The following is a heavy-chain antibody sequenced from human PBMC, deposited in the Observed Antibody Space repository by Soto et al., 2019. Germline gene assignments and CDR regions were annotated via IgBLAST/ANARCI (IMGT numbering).Heavy chain of an antibody. Sequence: LSLTCTVSAGSISSSSYYWGWIRQPPGKGLEWIGSIYYSGSTYYNPSLKSRVTRSVDTSKNQFSLKLSSVTAADTAVYYCARTSASSWYWFDYWGQGTLVTVSS. J-gene: IGHJ4*02. D-gene: IGHD6-13*01. CDR1: AGSISSSSYY. V-gene: IGHV4-39*01. CDR2: IYYSGST. CDR3: ARTSASSWYWFDY.